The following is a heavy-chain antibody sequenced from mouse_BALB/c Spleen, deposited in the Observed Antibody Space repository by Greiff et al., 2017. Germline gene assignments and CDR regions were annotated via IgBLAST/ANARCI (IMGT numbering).Heavy chain of an antibody. CDR2: IYPGDGDT. CDR3: ARERFYAMDY. J-gene: IGHJ4*01. V-gene: IGHV1-82*01. Sequence: QVQLQQSGPELVKPGASVKISCKASGYAFSSSWMNWVKQRPGQGLEWIGRIYPGDGDTNYNGKFKGKATLTADKSSSTAYMQLSSLTSVDSAVYFCARERFYAMDYWGQGTSVTVSS. CDR1: GYAFSSSW. D-gene: IGHD1-1*01.